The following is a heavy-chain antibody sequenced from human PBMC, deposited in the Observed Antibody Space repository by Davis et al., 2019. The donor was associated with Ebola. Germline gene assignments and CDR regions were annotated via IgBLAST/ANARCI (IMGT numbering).Heavy chain of an antibody. J-gene: IGHJ6*02. CDR1: GFIFTNYW. CDR2: IKSKTDGGST. V-gene: IGHV3-15*01. CDR3: TTRVYYYGMDV. Sequence: GESLKISCEASGFIFTNYWMSWVRQAPGKGLEWVGRIKSKTDGGSTDYAAPVKGRFTISRDDSKNTLYLQMNSLKTEDTAVYYCTTRVYYYGMDVWGQGTTVTVSS.